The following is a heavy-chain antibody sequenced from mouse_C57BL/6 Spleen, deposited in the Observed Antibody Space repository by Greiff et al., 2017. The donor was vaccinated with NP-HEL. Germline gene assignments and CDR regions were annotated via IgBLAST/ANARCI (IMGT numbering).Heavy chain of an antibody. V-gene: IGHV1-76*01. CDR2: IYPGSGNT. D-gene: IGHD2-2*01. CDR3: ARRRSYGYDELTYYFDY. Sequence: QVQLQQSGAELVRPGASVKLSCKASGYTFTDYYINWVKQRPGQGLEWIARIYPGSGNTYYNEKFKGKATLTAEKSSSTAYMQLSSLTSEDSAVYFCARRRSYGYDELTYYFDYWGQGTTLTVSS. CDR1: GYTFTDYY. J-gene: IGHJ2*01.